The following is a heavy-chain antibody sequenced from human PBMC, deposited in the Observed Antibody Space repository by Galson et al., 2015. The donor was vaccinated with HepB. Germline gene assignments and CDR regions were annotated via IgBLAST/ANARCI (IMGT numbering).Heavy chain of an antibody. D-gene: IGHD3-9*01. Sequence: SLRLSCAASGFTFSSYGMHWVRQAPGKGLEWVAVIWYDGSNKYYADSVKGRFTISRDNSKNTLYLQMNSLRAEDTAVYYCARDSVPLRYFDWSRAGDAFDIWGQGTMVTVSS. CDR1: GFTFSSYG. J-gene: IGHJ3*02. CDR3: ARDSVPLRYFDWSRAGDAFDI. V-gene: IGHV3-33*01. CDR2: IWYDGSNK.